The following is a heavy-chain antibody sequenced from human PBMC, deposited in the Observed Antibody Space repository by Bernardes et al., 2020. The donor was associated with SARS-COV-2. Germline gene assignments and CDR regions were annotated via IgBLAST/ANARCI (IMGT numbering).Heavy chain of an antibody. CDR2: ISGSGGTT. D-gene: IGHD1-26*01. CDR1: GFTFSEYA. CDR3: AKVLYSGTNFGPSDS. V-gene: IGHV3-23*01. Sequence: GGSLRLSCAASGFTFSEYAMSWVRQAPGKGLEWVSSISGSGGTTSYGDSVKGRFTISRDNSKNTLYVQLNSLRAEDTGVYYCAKVLYSGTNFGPSDSWGQGTMVTVSS. J-gene: IGHJ3*02.